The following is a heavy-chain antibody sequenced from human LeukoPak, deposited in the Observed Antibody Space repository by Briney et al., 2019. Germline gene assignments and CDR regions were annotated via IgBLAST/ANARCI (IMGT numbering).Heavy chain of an antibody. J-gene: IGHJ3*01. CDR1: GYSFTSYW. D-gene: IGHD2-2*01. V-gene: IGHV5-51*01. CDR3: ARASASWHNAFDL. CDR2: IYPGDSDT. Sequence: RGESLKISCKGSGYSFTSYWIGWVRQMPGKGLEWMGIIYPGDSDTRYSPSFQGQVTISADKSISTAYLQWSSLKASDTAIYYCARASASWHNAFDLWGQGTVVTVSS.